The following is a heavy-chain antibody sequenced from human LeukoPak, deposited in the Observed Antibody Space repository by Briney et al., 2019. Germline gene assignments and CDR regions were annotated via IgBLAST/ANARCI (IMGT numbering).Heavy chain of an antibody. D-gene: IGHD3-3*01. CDR1: GFTFSNYW. J-gene: IGHJ4*02. CDR2: INHDGSEK. CDR3: ARDKSGFDY. Sequence: GGSLRLSCAASGFTFSNYWMSWVRQAPGKGLEWVANINHDGSEKYYVDAVEGRFIISSDNAKNTLYLQMNSLRAEDTAVYYCARDKSGFDYWGQGTQVTVSS. V-gene: IGHV3-7*01.